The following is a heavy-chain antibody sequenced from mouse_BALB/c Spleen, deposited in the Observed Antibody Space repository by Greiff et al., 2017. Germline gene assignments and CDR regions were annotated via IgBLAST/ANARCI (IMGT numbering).Heavy chain of an antibody. Sequence: EVQLVESGGGLVQPKGSLKLSCAASGFTFNTYAMNWVRQAPGKGLEWVARIRSNSNNYATYYADSVKDRFTISRDDSQSMLYLQMNNLKTEDTAMYYCVRQGGSWFAYWGQGTLVTVSA. V-gene: IGHV10-1*02. CDR3: VRQGGSWFAY. CDR2: IRSNSNNYAT. CDR1: GFTFNTYA. J-gene: IGHJ3*01. D-gene: IGHD3-2*02.